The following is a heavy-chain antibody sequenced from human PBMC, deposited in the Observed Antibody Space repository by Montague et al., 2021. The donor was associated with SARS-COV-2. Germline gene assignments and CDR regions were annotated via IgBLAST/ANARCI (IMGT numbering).Heavy chain of an antibody. CDR1: GGSFSDYY. CDR2: VNHSGRI. V-gene: IGHV4-34*01. Sequence: SETLSLTCAVYGGSFSDYYWTWIRQSPGKGLEWLGEVNHSGRINYNPSLKSRITISVDTSKNQFSLRLRSVTAADTAVYYCARHPQHWGQGTLVTVSS. J-gene: IGHJ1*01. CDR3: ARHPQH.